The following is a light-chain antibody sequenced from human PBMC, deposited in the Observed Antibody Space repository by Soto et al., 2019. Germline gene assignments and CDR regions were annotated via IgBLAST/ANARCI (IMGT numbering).Light chain of an antibody. CDR2: DVS. CDR1: SSDVGGYNY. J-gene: IGLJ1*01. Sequence: QSVLTQPASVSGSPGQSITISCTGTSSDVGGYNYVSWYQQHPGKAPKLMIYDVSNRPSGVSNRFSGSKSGNTASLTISGLQAEDEDDDYCSSYTSSSTLHYVFGTGTKLTVL. V-gene: IGLV2-14*01. CDR3: SSYTSSSTLHYV.